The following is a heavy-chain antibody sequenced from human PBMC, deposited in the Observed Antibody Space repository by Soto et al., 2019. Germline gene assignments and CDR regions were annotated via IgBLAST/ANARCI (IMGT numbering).Heavy chain of an antibody. CDR2: TYYRSKWYN. CDR1: GDSVSSNNSA. D-gene: IGHD6-6*01. Sequence: PSQTLSLTCAISGDSVSSNNSAWNWIRQSPSRGLEWLGRTYYRSKWYNDYALSVKSQITINPDTSKDQFSLQLNSVTPEDTAMYYCARARAARPNNWFDPWGQGTLVTVSS. J-gene: IGHJ5*02. CDR3: ARARAARPNNWFDP. V-gene: IGHV6-1*01.